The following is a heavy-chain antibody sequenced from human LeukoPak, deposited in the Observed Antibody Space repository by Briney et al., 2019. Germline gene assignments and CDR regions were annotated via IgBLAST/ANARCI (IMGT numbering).Heavy chain of an antibody. CDR1: GFTVSSNY. J-gene: IGHJ6*02. V-gene: IGHV4-34*01. CDR3: ARARGPHSYYGMDV. CDR2: INHSGST. Sequence: PGGSLRLSCAASGFTVSSNYMSWVRQAPGKGLEWIGEINHSGSTNYNPSLKSRVTISVDTSKNQFSLKLSSVTAADTAVYYCARARGPHSYYGMDVWGQGTTVTVSS.